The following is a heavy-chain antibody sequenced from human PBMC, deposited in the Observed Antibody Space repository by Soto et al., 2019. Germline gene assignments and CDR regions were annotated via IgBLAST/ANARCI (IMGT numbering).Heavy chain of an antibody. CDR2: IKQDGSEK. Sequence: GVSLSLSCSASGFTFSSYWMSWVRQAPGKGLEWVANIKQDGSEKYYVDSVKGRFTISRDNAKNSLYLQMNSLRAEDTAVYYCARDSVGDSSGPYYYCGMDGWGQGSTVTVAS. D-gene: IGHD6-19*01. CDR1: GFTFSSYW. CDR3: ARDSVGDSSGPYYYCGMDG. V-gene: IGHV3-7*03. J-gene: IGHJ6*02.